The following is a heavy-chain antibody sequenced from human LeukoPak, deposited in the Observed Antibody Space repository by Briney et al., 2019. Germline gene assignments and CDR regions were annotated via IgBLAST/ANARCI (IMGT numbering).Heavy chain of an antibody. CDR1: GGSFSNYI. CDR2: IIPIFGTT. V-gene: IGHV1-69*13. D-gene: IGHD3-10*01. Sequence: GASVKVSCKASGGSFSNYIVTWLRLAPGQGLEWMGGIIPIFGTTNYAQKFQGRVTITADESTSTAYMELSSLRSEDTAVYYCARVGRITMGVRGAGAFDIWGQGTMVTVSS. J-gene: IGHJ3*02. CDR3: ARVGRITMGVRGAGAFDI.